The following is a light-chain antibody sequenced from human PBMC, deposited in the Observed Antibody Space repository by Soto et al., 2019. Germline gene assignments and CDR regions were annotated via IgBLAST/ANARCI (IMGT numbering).Light chain of an antibody. CDR1: QDVNFY. J-gene: IGKJ4*01. CDR2: GAS. CDR3: QQYGNWPLT. Sequence: EILMTQSPATLSVSPGERATLSCRANQDVNFYLAWYQQKHGQAPRLLISGASTRATGIPARFSGSGSGTEFTLTISSLQSEDVAVYYCQQYGNWPLTFGGGTNVEIK. V-gene: IGKV3D-15*01.